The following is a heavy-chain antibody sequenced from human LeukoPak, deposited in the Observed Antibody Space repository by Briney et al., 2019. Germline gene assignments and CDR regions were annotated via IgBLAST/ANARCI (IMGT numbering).Heavy chain of an antibody. J-gene: IGHJ4*02. Sequence: GESLKISCKCSGYTFTSFWIGWVRQMPGKGLEWMASIYPGDSDTTYSPSFQGQVTISADKSSSTAYLRLSSLKASDTAIYYCVRGWWSFDYWGQGSLVTVSS. CDR2: IYPGDSDT. CDR3: VRGWWSFDY. D-gene: IGHD3-16*01. CDR1: GYTFTSFW. V-gene: IGHV5-51*01.